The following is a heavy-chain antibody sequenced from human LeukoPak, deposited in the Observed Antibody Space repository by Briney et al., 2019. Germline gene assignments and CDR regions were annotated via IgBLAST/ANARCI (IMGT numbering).Heavy chain of an antibody. CDR3: AGGRSRAFVGVITFGFDY. Sequence: SETLSLTCAVYGGSFSGYYWSWIRQPPGKGLEWIGEINHSGSTNYNPSLKSRVTISVDTSKNQFSLKLTSVTAADTAVYSGAGGRSRAFVGVITFGFDYWGQGTLVTVSS. CDR1: GGSFSGYY. J-gene: IGHJ4*02. CDR2: INHSGST. D-gene: IGHD2-21*01. V-gene: IGHV4-34*01.